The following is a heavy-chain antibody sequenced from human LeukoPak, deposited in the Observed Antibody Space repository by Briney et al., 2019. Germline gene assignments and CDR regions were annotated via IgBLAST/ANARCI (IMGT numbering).Heavy chain of an antibody. CDR2: IYYSGST. V-gene: IGHV4-59*08. D-gene: IGHD3-22*01. Sequence: PSETLCLTCTVPGGSISSYYWSWIRQPPGKGLERNGYIYYSGSTNYNPSLKSRVTISVDTSRNQFSLKLSSVTAADTAVYYCARRAFSSGYYYFDYWGQGTLVTVSS. CDR3: ARRAFSSGYYYFDY. CDR1: GGSISSYY. J-gene: IGHJ4*02.